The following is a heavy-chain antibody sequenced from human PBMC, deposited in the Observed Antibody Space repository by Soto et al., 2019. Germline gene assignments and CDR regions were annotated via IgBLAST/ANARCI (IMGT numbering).Heavy chain of an antibody. Sequence: QVHLLLQSGAEVKKPGSSVKVSCKASGGTPSNSAISWVRQAPGQGLEWMGGIIPVFGLVKYTQNFRGRVPHPRNHLTTPPAMWLSILIPEYTPGYYGREGVTVLFGSRVYYVMDFWGQGTRSPSP. CDR2: IIPVFGLV. J-gene: IGHJ6*02. D-gene: IGHD3-16*01. V-gene: IGHV1-69*17. CDR3: REGVTVLFGSRVYYVMDF. CDR1: GGTPSNSA.